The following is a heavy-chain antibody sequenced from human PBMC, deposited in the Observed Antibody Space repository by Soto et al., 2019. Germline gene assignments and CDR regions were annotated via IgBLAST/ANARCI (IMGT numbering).Heavy chain of an antibody. CDR3: ARDRGYSYGFYYGMDV. V-gene: IGHV4-59*01. CDR2: IYYSGST. D-gene: IGHD5-18*01. J-gene: IGHJ6*02. CDR1: GGSISSYY. Sequence: KPSETLSLTCTVSGGSISSYYWSWIRQPPGKGLEWIGYIYYSGSTNYNPSLKSRVTISVDTSKNQFSLKLSSVTAADTAVYYCARDRGYSYGFYYGMDVWGQGTTVTVSS.